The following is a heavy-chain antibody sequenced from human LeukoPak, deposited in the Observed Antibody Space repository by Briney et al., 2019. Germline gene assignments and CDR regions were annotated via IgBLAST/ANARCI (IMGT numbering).Heavy chain of an antibody. Sequence: PSETLSLTCTVSGGSISSGSYYWSWIRQPAGKGLEWIGRIYSSGSTNYNPSLKSRVTISQDTSKNQVSLKLSSVTAADTAVYYCATYYYDSSGYSSYWGQGTLVTVSS. D-gene: IGHD3-22*01. CDR2: IYSSGST. J-gene: IGHJ4*02. V-gene: IGHV4-61*02. CDR1: GGSISSGSYY. CDR3: ATYYYDSSGYSSY.